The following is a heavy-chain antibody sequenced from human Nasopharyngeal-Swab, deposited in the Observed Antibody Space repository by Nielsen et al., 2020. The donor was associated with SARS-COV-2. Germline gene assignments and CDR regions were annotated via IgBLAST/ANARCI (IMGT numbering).Heavy chain of an antibody. CDR3: ARVAAAGGDV. D-gene: IGHD6-13*01. CDR2: IYYSGST. V-gene: IGHV4-59*01. Sequence: WIRQPPGKGLEWIGYIYYSGSTNYNPSLKSRVTISVDTSKNQFSLKLSSVTAADTAVYYRARVAAAGGDVWGQGTTVTVSS. J-gene: IGHJ6*02.